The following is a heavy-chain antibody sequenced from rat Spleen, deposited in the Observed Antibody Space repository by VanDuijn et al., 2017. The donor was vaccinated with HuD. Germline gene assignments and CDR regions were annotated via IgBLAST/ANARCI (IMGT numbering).Heavy chain of an antibody. J-gene: IGHJ4*01. CDR1: GFSLTSNG. CDR3: TRVDQWGYVMDA. D-gene: IGHD1-1*01. V-gene: IGHV2S12*01. CDR2: ISSGGST. Sequence: QVQLKESGPGLVQPSQTLSLTCTVSGFSLTSNGVSWVRQPPGKGLEWIAAISSGGSTYYNSALKSRLSISRDTSKSQVFLKMNSLQTEDTAIYFCTRVDQWGYVMDAWGQGASVTVSS.